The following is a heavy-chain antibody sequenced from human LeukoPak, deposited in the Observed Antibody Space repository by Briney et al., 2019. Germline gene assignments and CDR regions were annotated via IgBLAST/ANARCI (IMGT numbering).Heavy chain of an antibody. D-gene: IGHD4-17*01. Sequence: SETLSLTCTVSGGSISSTSYYWDWIRQPPGKGLEWIGSIYYSGSIYYNPSLKSRVTISVDTSKNQFSLKLSSVTAPDTAVYYCASLVTTGSYFYYYGLDVWGQGTTVTVSS. J-gene: IGHJ6*02. CDR3: ASLVTTGSYFYYYGLDV. V-gene: IGHV4-39*01. CDR1: GGSISSTSYY. CDR2: IYYSGSI.